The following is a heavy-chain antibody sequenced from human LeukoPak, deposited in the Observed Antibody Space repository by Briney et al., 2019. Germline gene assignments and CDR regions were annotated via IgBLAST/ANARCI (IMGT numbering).Heavy chain of an antibody. V-gene: IGHV3-21*01. CDR2: ISSSSSYI. J-gene: IGHJ6*03. CDR1: GFTFSSYS. Sequence: PGGSLRLSCAASGFTFSSYSMNWVRQAPGKGLEWVSSISSSSSYIYYADSVKGRFTISRDNAKNPLYLQMNSLRAEDTAVYYCARDEWAGPEYQLLFGGYYYYMDVWGKGTTVTVSS. CDR3: ARDEWAGPEYQLLFGGYYYYMDV. D-gene: IGHD2-2*01.